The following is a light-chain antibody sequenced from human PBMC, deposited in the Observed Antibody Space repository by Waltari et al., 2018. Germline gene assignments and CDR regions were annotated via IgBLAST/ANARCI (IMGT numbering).Light chain of an antibody. CDR3: QSQDTDLLKV. Sequence: NFMLTQPHSVSESPGKTVTISCTRSSGSIGENFVQWHQQRPGSAPTISIYDDDQKSSGVPDRFSAYVDRSANSASLTISGLQTDDEADYHCQSQDTDLLKVFGGGTKVTVL. CDR2: DDD. CDR1: SGSIGENF. J-gene: IGLJ2*01. V-gene: IGLV6-57*03.